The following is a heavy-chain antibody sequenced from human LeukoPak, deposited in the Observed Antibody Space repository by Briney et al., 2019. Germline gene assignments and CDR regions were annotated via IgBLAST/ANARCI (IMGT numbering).Heavy chain of an antibody. J-gene: IGHJ5*01. Sequence: SQTLSLTCAISGDSVSSKNGAWNWIRQSPSGGLEWLGRTYYRSKWYDEYADSVKGRVTISPDTSKNQFSLHVYSVTPEDTAVYYCARDLGTSDWYTFDFWGQGTLVTVSS. CDR1: GDSVSSKNGA. D-gene: IGHD6-19*01. CDR2: TYYRSKWYD. CDR3: ARDLGTSDWYTFDF. V-gene: IGHV6-1*01.